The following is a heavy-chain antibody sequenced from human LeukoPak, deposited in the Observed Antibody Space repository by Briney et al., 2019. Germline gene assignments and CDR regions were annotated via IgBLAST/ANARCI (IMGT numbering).Heavy chain of an antibody. Sequence: SETLSLTCAVYGGSFSGYYWSWIRQPPGKGLEWIGEINHSGSTNYNPSLKSRVTISVDTSKNQFSLELSSVTAADTAVYYCARGETVMITFGGVIVASSFDYWGQGTLVTVSS. V-gene: IGHV4-34*01. CDR3: ARGETVMITFGGVIVASSFDY. CDR1: GGSFSGYY. D-gene: IGHD3-16*02. CDR2: INHSGST. J-gene: IGHJ4*02.